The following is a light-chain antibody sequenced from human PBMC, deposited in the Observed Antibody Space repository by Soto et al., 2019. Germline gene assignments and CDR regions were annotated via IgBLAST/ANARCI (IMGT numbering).Light chain of an antibody. V-gene: IGKV3-20*01. Sequence: PQSAGTLSLAPGVTSNLSCMASQSVSSSYFAWYQQKPGQAPRLLFYGASSRATGIPDRFSGSGSRTDFTLTISGLELVAFPVFRCQRFGGSPIALGQGTLLEVK. CDR1: QSVSSSY. CDR2: GAS. J-gene: IGKJ5*01. CDR3: QRFGGSPIA.